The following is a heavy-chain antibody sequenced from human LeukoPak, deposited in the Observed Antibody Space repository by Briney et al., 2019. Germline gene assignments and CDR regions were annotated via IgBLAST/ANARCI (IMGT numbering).Heavy chain of an antibody. CDR2: ISYDGSNK. Sequence: GRSLRLSCAASGFTFSSYGMHWVRQAPGKGLEWVAVISYDGSNKYYADSVKGRFTISRDNSKNTLYLQMNSLRAEDTAVYYCARDPTIAAAGTVGLWFDPWGQGTLVTVSP. CDR1: GFTFSSYG. V-gene: IGHV3-30*03. D-gene: IGHD6-13*01. J-gene: IGHJ5*02. CDR3: ARDPTIAAAGTVGLWFDP.